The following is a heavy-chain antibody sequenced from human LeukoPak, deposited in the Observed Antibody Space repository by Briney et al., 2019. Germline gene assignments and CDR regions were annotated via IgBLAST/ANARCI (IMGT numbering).Heavy chain of an antibody. D-gene: IGHD3-22*01. CDR1: GYTFTSYG. J-gene: IGHJ1*01. V-gene: IGHV1-18*01. CDR2: ISPYNGDT. Sequence: ASVKVSCKASGYTFTSYGISWVRQAPGQGLEWMGWISPYNGDTNYAQRLQGTVTMTTDTSTSTAYMELRSLRSDDTAVYYCARMPYDGSGYYKHWGQGTLVTVSS. CDR3: ARMPYDGSGYYKH.